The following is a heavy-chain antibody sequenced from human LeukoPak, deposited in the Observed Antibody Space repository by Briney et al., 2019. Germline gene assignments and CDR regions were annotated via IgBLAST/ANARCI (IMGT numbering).Heavy chain of an antibody. CDR3: ARSEQWRGHPPYPGYFDY. CDR2: IYYSGST. J-gene: IGHJ4*02. V-gene: IGHV4-59*01. CDR1: GGSISSYY. Sequence: PSETLSLTCTVSGGSISSYYWSWIRQPPGKGLEWIGYIYYSGSTNYNPSLKSRVTISVDTSKNQFSLKLSSVTAADTAVYYCARSEQWRGHPPYPGYFDYWGQGTLVTVSS. D-gene: IGHD6-19*01.